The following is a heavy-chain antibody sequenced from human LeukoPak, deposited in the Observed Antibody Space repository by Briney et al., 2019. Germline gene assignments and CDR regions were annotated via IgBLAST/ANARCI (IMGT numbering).Heavy chain of an antibody. D-gene: IGHD3-22*01. V-gene: IGHV4-59*08. CDR1: GGSITSYY. Sequence: PSETLSLTCNASGGSITSYYWNWIRQPPGKGLEWIGYIYYTGSTNSNPSLRSRVTMSLDTSKNQFSLKLSSVTATDTARYYCAGSYFYDGNRYFDYWGQGALVTVSS. CDR3: AGSYFYDGNRYFDY. CDR2: IYYTGST. J-gene: IGHJ4*02.